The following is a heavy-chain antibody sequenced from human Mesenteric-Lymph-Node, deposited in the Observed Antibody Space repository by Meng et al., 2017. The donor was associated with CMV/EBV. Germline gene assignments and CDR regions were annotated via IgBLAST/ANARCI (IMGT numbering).Heavy chain of an antibody. D-gene: IGHD6-25*01. CDR3: TRDLRIHGQRDIDY. CDR2: IRSKAYGGTT. J-gene: IGHJ4*02. Sequence: GESLKISCTASGFTFGDYAMSWVRQAPGKGLEWVGFIRSKAYGGTTEYAASVKGRFTISRDDSKSIAYLQMNSLKTEDTAVYYCTRDLRIHGQRDIDYWGQGTLVTVSS. CDR1: GFTFGDYA. V-gene: IGHV3-49*04.